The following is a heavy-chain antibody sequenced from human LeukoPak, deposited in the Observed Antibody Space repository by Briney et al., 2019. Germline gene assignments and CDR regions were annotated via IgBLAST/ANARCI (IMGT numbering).Heavy chain of an antibody. J-gene: IGHJ4*02. CDR3: AKDSGYDIIDY. CDR1: GFTFTTYA. V-gene: IGHV3-23*01. CDR2: ISGSGDII. Sequence: GGSLRLSCAASGFTFTTYAMSWVRQAPGKGLEWVSVISGSGDIIYYADSVKGRFTISRDNSKNTLYLQMNSLRAEDTAVYYCAKDSGYDIIDYWGQGTLVTVSS. D-gene: IGHD5-12*01.